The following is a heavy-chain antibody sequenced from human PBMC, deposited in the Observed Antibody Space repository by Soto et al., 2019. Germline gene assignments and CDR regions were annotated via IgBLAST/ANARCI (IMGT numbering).Heavy chain of an antibody. V-gene: IGHV1-18*04. J-gene: IGHJ5*02. CDR3: ARDRYYSGSGSYYISWFDP. D-gene: IGHD3-10*01. CDR2: ISAYNGNT. CDR1: GYTFTAYG. Sequence: GASVKVSCKTSGYTFTAYGVSWVRQAPGQGLEWMGWISAYNGNTNYAQKLQGRVTMTTDTSTSTAYMELRGLRSDDTAVYYCARDRYYSGSGSYYISWFDPWGQGTLVTAPQ.